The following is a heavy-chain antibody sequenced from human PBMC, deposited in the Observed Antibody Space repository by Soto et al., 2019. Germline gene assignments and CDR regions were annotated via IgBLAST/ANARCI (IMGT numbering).Heavy chain of an antibody. J-gene: IGHJ6*02. Sequence: QVQLQESGPGLVKPSETLSLTCTVSGGSISSYYWSWIRQPPGKGLEWIGYIYDSEKTNYNPSLKSRVTISVDTSKNQLSLRMRSVTAADTAVYFCARDKQWRSPGHGMDVWGQGTTVTVSS. CDR2: IYDSEKT. CDR3: ARDKQWRSPGHGMDV. CDR1: GGSISSYY. V-gene: IGHV4-59*01. D-gene: IGHD6-19*01.